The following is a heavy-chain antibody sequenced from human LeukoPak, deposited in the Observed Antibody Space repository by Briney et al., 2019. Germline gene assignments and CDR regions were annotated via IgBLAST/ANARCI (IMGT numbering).Heavy chain of an antibody. J-gene: IGHJ4*02. CDR1: GFSFSSYS. V-gene: IGHV3-48*01. CDR3: ARHGYSSGWYYFDY. Sequence: PGGSLRLSCAASGFSFSSYSMNWVRQAPGKGLEWISYISHSGSAEHYTDSVKGRFTISRDNAKNALYLQMNSLRAEDTAVYYCARHGYSSGWYYFDYWGQGTLVTVSS. D-gene: IGHD6-19*01. CDR2: ISHSGSAE.